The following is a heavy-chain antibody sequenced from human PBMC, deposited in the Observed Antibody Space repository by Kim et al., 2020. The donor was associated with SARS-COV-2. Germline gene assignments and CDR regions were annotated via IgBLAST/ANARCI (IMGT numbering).Heavy chain of an antibody. CDR2: ISGSGGST. CDR3: AKSERITMIVMITLIYY. J-gene: IGHJ4*02. V-gene: IGHV3-23*01. CDR1: GFTFSSYA. D-gene: IGHD3-22*01. Sequence: GGSLRLSCAASGFTFSSYAMSWVCQAPGKGLEWVSAISGSGGSTYYADPAKGRFTTSTDNPKNTLYLQMKSLRAEDTAVYYCAKSERITMIVMITLIYYWGQRALVSVSS.